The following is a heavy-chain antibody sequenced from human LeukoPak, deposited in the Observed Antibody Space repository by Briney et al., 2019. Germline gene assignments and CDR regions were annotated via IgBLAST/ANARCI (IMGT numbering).Heavy chain of an antibody. Sequence: PSETLSLTCTVSGGSISSYYWSWIRQPAGKGLEWIGRIYTSGSTNYNPSLKSRVTMSVDTSKNQFSLKLSSVTAADTAVYYCAREVRGYSYGLRIRSYWGQGTLVTVSS. CDR3: AREVRGYSYGLRIRSY. D-gene: IGHD5-18*01. CDR1: GGSISSYY. V-gene: IGHV4-4*07. J-gene: IGHJ4*02. CDR2: IYTSGST.